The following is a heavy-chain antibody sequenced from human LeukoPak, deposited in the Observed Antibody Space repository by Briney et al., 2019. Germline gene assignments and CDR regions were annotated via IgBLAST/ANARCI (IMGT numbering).Heavy chain of an antibody. CDR1: GGSISSYY. D-gene: IGHD3-10*01. J-gene: IGHJ6*02. Sequence: SETLSLTCTVSGGSISSYYWSWIRQPPGKGLVWIGYIYYSGSTNYNPSLKSRVTISVDTSKNQFSLKLSSVTAADTAVYYCARERFGEYYYYGMDVWGQGTTVTVSS. V-gene: IGHV4-59*01. CDR3: ARERFGEYYYYGMDV. CDR2: IYYSGST.